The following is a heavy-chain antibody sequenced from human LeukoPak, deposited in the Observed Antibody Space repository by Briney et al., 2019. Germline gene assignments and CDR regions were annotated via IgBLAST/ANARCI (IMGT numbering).Heavy chain of an antibody. CDR2: ISGSGGST. V-gene: IGHV3-23*01. CDR1: GFTFDDYA. CDR3: ATVGATTPIDY. Sequence: GGSLRLSCAASGFTFDDYAMSWVRQAPGKGLEWVSAISGSGGSTYYADSVKGRFTISRDNSKNTLYLQMNSLRAEDTAVYYCATVGATTPIDYWGQGTLVTVSS. J-gene: IGHJ4*02. D-gene: IGHD1-26*01.